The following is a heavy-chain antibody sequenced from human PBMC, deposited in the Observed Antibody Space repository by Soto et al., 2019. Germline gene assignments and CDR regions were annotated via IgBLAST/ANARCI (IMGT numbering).Heavy chain of an antibody. CDR1: GYTFTSYG. CDR3: AREWERLTFAH. D-gene: IGHD1-26*01. CDR2: ISLHNGNT. J-gene: IGHJ4*02. V-gene: IGHV1-18*01. Sequence: QVQMVQSGAEVKTPGASVKVSCKASGYTFTSYGIIWVRQAPGQGLEWMGWISLHNGNTNYAQKVQGRVTVTKDTYTSTAYMELRSLRSDDTAVYYCAREWERLTFAHWGQGTLVTVSS.